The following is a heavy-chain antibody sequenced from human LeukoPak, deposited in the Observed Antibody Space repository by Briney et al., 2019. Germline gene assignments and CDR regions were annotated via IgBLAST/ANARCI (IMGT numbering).Heavy chain of an antibody. CDR2: IKSKADGETT. J-gene: IGHJ4*02. V-gene: IGHV3-15*01. D-gene: IGHD3-10*01. CDR3: TTDLGITMIRGVIVS. Sequence: GGSLRVSCAASGFTFSHAWMTWVRQARGKGLEWVGRIKSKADGETTDYAAPVKGRFFMSRDDSKATLFLQMNYLETEDTAVYYCTTDLGITMIRGVIVSWGQGTLVTVSS. CDR1: GFTFSHAW.